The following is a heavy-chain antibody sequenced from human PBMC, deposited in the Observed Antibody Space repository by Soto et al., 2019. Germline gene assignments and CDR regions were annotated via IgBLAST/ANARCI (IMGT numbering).Heavy chain of an antibody. Sequence: EVQLVESGGGLVQPGGSLRLSCAASGFTFSSYAMSWVRQAPGKGLEWVSAISGSGGSTYYADSVKGRFTISRDNSKNTLYLQMNSLRAEDTAVYYCAKGPWVAYYYDSSGYGALDVWGQGTTVTVSS. CDR3: AKGPWVAYYYDSSGYGALDV. V-gene: IGHV3-23*04. D-gene: IGHD3-22*01. CDR1: GFTFSSYA. CDR2: ISGSGGST. J-gene: IGHJ6*02.